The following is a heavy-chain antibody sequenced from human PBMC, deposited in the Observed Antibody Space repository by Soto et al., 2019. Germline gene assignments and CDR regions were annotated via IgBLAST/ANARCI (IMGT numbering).Heavy chain of an antibody. CDR3: ARGRDGSNYYFDY. CDR1: GGTFSDSV. V-gene: IGHV1-69*01. J-gene: IGHJ4*02. CDR2: IVPNFGKA. Sequence: QVQLVQSGPEVKKPGSSVKVSCKASGGTFSDSVTSWVRQAPGQGVEWMGGIVPNFGKAKLAEKFQDRVTITADESTSTAYMKLTSLRSEDTAVYYCARGRDGSNYYFDYWGQGTLVTVSS. D-gene: IGHD3-10*01.